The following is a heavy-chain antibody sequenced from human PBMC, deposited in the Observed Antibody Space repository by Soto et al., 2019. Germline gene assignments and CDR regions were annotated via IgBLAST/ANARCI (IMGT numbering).Heavy chain of an antibody. D-gene: IGHD2-21*01. CDR2: ISYDGSDK. Sequence: QVQLVESGGGVVQPGRSLRLSCAASGFTFNSYGMHWVRQGTGKGLEWVALISYDGSDKYYPDSVKGRFTISRDNSKNPLYLQMNSLRPEDTAVYYCAKVLGQGTIPDHLGQGTLVTVSP. V-gene: IGHV3-30*18. CDR3: AKVLGQGTIPDH. J-gene: IGHJ4*02. CDR1: GFTFNSYG.